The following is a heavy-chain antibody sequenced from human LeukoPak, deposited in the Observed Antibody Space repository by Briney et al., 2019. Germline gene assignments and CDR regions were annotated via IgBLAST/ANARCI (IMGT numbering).Heavy chain of an antibody. J-gene: IGHJ4*02. CDR3: ARDRGSSWYVDY. Sequence: ASVKVSCKASRDIFTSYYIHWVRQAPGQGLDGMGWINPDSGGTKYAQKFQGRVTMTSDTSISTAYMELTRLRSDDTAVYYCARDRGSSWYVDYWGQGTLVTVSS. D-gene: IGHD6-13*01. CDR1: RDIFTSYY. V-gene: IGHV1-2*02. CDR2: INPDSGGT.